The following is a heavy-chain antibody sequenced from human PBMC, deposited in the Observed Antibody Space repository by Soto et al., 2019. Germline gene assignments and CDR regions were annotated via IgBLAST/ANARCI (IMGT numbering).Heavy chain of an antibody. Sequence: GGSLRLSCAASEFIFSNYGMHWVRQVSGKGLEWVAVISYDGSNKNYADSVKGRFTISRDNSKNTLYLQMNSLRPEDTAVYYCAKVLSGSYSGLDYYYYGMDVWGQGTTVTVS. CDR1: EFIFSNYG. V-gene: IGHV3-30*18. CDR2: ISYDGSNK. D-gene: IGHD1-26*01. J-gene: IGHJ6*02. CDR3: AKVLSGSYSGLDYYYYGMDV.